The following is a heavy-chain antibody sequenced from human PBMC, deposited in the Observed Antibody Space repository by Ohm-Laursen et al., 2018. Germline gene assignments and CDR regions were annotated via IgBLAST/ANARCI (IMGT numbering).Heavy chain of an antibody. CDR2: IYYSGST. Sequence: SETLSLTCIASSVSISGYYWTWIRQPPGKGLEWIGYIYYSGSTNYSPSLRSRVTISLDTSKNQFSLKLSSVTAADTAVYYCARSCPRDFCNFDYWGQGTLVTVSS. CDR3: ARSCPRDFCNFDY. J-gene: IGHJ4*02. CDR1: SVSISGYY. V-gene: IGHV4-59*01. D-gene: IGHD2-15*01.